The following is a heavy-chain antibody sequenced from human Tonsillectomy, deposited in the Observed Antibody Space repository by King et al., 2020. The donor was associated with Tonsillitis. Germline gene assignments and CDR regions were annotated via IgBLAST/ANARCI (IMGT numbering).Heavy chain of an antibody. CDR2: INPNSGGT. CDR1: GYTFTGYY. D-gene: IGHD1-1*01. V-gene: IGHV1-2*02. CDR3: ARERKNWNGQYWFDP. Sequence: QLVQSGAEVKKPGASVKVSCKASGYTFTGYYMHWVRQAPGQGIEWMGWINPNSGGTNDAQRFQGRVTMTRDTSISTAYMELSRLRSDDTAVYYCARERKNWNGQYWFDPWGQGTLVTVSS. J-gene: IGHJ5*02.